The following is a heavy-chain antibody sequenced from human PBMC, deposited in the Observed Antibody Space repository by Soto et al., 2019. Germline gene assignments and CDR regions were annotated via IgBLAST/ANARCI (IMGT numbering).Heavy chain of an antibody. CDR3: ARETYCSGGSCWDY. V-gene: IGHV1-69*04. CDR2: IIPILGIA. Sequence: SVKVSCKASGGTFSNYTISWVRQAPGQGLEWMGRIIPILGIANYAQKFQGRVTITADKSTSTAYMELSSLRSEDTAVYYCARETYCSGGSCWDYWGQGTLVTVSS. D-gene: IGHD2-15*01. J-gene: IGHJ4*02. CDR1: GGTFSNYT.